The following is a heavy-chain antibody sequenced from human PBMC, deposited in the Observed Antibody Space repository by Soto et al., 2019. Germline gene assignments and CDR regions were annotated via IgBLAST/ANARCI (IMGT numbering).Heavy chain of an antibody. J-gene: IGHJ5*02. V-gene: IGHV4-34*01. Sequence: QVQLQQWGAGLLKPSETLSLTCAVYGGSFSGYYWSWIRQLPGKGLEWIGEINHSGSTNYNPSLKRRVTISVDTSKTQFSLKLSSVTAADTAVYYCARNSRRAGRYNWFDPWGQGTLVTVSS. CDR1: GGSFSGYY. CDR2: INHSGST. D-gene: IGHD6-19*01. CDR3: ARNSRRAGRYNWFDP.